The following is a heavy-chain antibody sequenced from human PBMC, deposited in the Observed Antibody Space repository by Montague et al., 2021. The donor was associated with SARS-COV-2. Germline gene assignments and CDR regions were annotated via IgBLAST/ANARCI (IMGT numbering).Heavy chain of an antibody. CDR2: ISGSGGST. Sequence: FLRLSCAASGFTFSSYAMSWVRQAPGKGLEWVSAISGSGGSTYYADSVKGRFTISRDNSKNTLYLQMNSLRAEDTAVYYCAKPDQGGRVRYYFDYWGQGTLVTVSS. D-gene: IGHD2-15*01. CDR3: AKPDQGGRVRYYFDY. CDR1: GFTFSSYA. J-gene: IGHJ4*02. V-gene: IGHV3-23*01.